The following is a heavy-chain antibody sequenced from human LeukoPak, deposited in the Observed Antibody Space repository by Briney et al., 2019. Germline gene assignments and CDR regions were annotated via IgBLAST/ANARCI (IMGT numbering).Heavy chain of an antibody. CDR3: ASIILTGERDY. CDR2: IYSGGST. CDR1: GFTLSSYG. D-gene: IGHD3-9*01. J-gene: IGHJ4*02. V-gene: IGHV3-53*01. Sequence: GGSLRLSCAASGFTLSSYGMSWVRQAPGKGLEWVSVIYSGGSTYYADSVKGRFTISRDNSKNTLYLQMNSLRAEDTAVYYCASIILTGERDYWGQGTLVTVSS.